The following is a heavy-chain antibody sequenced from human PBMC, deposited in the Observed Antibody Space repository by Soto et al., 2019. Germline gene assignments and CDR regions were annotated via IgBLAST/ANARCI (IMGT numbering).Heavy chain of an antibody. CDR2: IYPGDSDT. J-gene: IGHJ5*02. Sequence: PGESLKISCKGSGYSLTSYWIGWVRQMPGKGLEWMGIIYPGDSDTRYSPSFQGQVTISADKSISTAYLQWSSLKASDTAMYYCARHRWADIVVVPAAQRDWFDPWGQGTLVTVSS. CDR1: GYSLTSYW. CDR3: ARHRWADIVVVPAAQRDWFDP. D-gene: IGHD2-2*01. V-gene: IGHV5-51*01.